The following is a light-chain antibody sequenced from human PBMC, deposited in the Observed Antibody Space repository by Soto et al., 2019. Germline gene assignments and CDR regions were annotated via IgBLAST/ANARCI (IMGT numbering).Light chain of an antibody. Sequence: QSALTQPASVSGSPGQSITISCTATSSDVGLYKYVSWYQQHPGKAPKLIIYDVTNRPSGVSSRFSGSKSGNTASLTISGLLPEDEADYYCMSPTPSVTWVFGGGTKVTVL. V-gene: IGLV2-14*03. CDR3: MSPTPSVTWV. J-gene: IGLJ3*02. CDR1: SSDVGLYKY. CDR2: DVT.